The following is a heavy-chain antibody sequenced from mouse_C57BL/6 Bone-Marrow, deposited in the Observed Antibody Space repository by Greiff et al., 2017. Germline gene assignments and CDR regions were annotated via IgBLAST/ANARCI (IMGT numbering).Heavy chain of an antibody. J-gene: IGHJ2*01. Sequence: QVQLQQPGAELVKPGASVKLSCKASGYTFTSYWMHWVKQRPGQGLEWIGMIHPNSGSTNYNEKFKSKATLTVDKSSSTAYMQLSSLTSEDSAVYDCGGPITTLVATKGYWGQGTTLTVSS. V-gene: IGHV1-64*01. CDR2: IHPNSGST. D-gene: IGHD1-1*01. CDR1: GYTFTSYW. CDR3: GGPITTLVATKGY.